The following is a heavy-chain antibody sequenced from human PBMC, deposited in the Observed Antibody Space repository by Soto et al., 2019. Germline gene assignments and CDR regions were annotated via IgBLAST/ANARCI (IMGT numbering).Heavy chain of an antibody. J-gene: IGHJ3*02. V-gene: IGHV3-23*01. CDR1: GFIFSNYA. CDR3: AKDSTSFNGIYDPFDI. CDR2: IGGEAVST. Sequence: EVQLLESGGGLVQPGGSLRLSCEASGFIFSNYAMSWVRQGPGKGLEGVSVIGGEAVSTNCADAVMGRCTVSRDNSKNTVYLQLDSLRDDDTAVYYCAKDSTSFNGIYDPFDIWGQGTMVTVSS. D-gene: IGHD1-26*01.